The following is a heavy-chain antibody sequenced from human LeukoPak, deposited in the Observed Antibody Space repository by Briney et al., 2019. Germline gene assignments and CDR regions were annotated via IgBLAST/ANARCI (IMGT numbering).Heavy chain of an antibody. V-gene: IGHV3-13*01. D-gene: IGHD6-6*01. CDR1: GFTFSSYD. CDR3: AGARSSSFIDY. J-gene: IGHJ4*02. Sequence: GGSRRLSCAASGFTFSSYDMHWVRQATGKGLEWVSAIGTAGDTYYPGSVKGRFTISRENAKNSLYLQMNSLRAGDTAVYYCAGARSSSFIDYWGQGTLVTVSS. CDR2: IGTAGDT.